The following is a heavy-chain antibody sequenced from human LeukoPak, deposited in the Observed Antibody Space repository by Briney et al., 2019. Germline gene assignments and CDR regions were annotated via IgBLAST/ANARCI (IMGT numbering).Heavy chain of an antibody. Sequence: ASVKVSCKTSGYSFTDYYIHWVRQAPGQGLEWMGWINTKSGRTSSARKFQGRVTMTRDPSITTVYMDMAWLTSDDTAIYFCASADFIDAGPYLIGPWGQGTLVPVSS. CDR3: ASADFIDAGPYLIGP. D-gene: IGHD3-3*01. V-gene: IGHV1-2*02. CDR2: INTKSGRT. CDR1: GYSFTDYY. J-gene: IGHJ5*02.